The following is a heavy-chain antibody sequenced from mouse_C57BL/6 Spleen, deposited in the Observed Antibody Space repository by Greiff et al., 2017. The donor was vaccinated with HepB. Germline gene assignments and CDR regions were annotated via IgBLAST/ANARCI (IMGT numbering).Heavy chain of an antibody. CDR3: ARKGFRYYGYDGFAY. Sequence: EVQLQQSGPELVKPGASVKISCKASGYTFTDYYMNWVKQSHGKSLEWIGDINPNNGGTSYNQKFKGKATLTVDKSSSTAYMELRSLTSEDSAVYYCARKGFRYYGYDGFAYWGQGTLVTVSA. CDR1: GYTFTDYY. J-gene: IGHJ3*01. D-gene: IGHD2-2*01. V-gene: IGHV1-26*01. CDR2: INPNNGGT.